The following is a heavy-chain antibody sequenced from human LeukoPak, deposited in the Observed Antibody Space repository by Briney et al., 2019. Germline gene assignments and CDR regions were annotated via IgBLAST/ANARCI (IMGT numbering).Heavy chain of an antibody. Sequence: GGSLRLSCAASGFTFSSSWMTWVRQAPGKGLEWVSSISSSSSYIYYADSVKGRFTISRDNAKNSLYLQMNNLRAEDTAMYFCARRLYIVRGAFDIWGQGTMVTVSS. CDR2: ISSSSSYI. J-gene: IGHJ3*02. CDR3: ARRLYIVRGAFDI. CDR1: GFTFSSSW. D-gene: IGHD2/OR15-2a*01. V-gene: IGHV3-21*04.